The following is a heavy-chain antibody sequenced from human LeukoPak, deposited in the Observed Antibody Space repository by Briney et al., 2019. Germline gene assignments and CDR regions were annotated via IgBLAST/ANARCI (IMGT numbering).Heavy chain of an antibody. CDR3: ARTFRRGLRYFDWSPRGAFDI. D-gene: IGHD3-9*01. Sequence: GASVNVSCKASGYTFTSYDINWVRQATGQGLEWMGWMNPNSGNTGYAQKFQGRVTMTRNTSISTAYMELSSLRSEDTAVYYCARTFRRGLRYFDWSPRGAFDIWGQGTMVTVSS. CDR2: MNPNSGNT. J-gene: IGHJ3*02. V-gene: IGHV1-8*01. CDR1: GYTFTSYD.